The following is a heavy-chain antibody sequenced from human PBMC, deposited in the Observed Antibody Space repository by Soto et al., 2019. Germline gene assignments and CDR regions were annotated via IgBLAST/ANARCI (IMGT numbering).Heavy chain of an antibody. CDR1: SGSISSYY. Sequence: PSETLSLTCTVSSGSISSYYWSWIRQPPGKGLEWIGYIYYSGSTNYNPSLKSRVTISVDTSKNQFSLNLNSVTAADTAVYYCARHATRSYDYWGQGTLVTVSS. V-gene: IGHV4-59*08. J-gene: IGHJ4*02. CDR3: ARHATRSYDY. CDR2: IYYSGST.